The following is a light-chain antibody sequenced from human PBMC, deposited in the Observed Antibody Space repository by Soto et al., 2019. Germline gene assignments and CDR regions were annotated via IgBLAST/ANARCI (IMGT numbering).Light chain of an antibody. V-gene: IGLV2-14*01. CDR2: EVS. CDR3: NSWTSSSTYI. Sequence: ALAQPASVSGSPGQSITISCTGTSSDIGGYNYVTWHQQHPGKVPKLIIYEVSNRPSGVSDRFSGSKSGNTASLTISGLQAEDEADYYCNSWTSSSTYIFGTGTKVTVL. CDR1: SSDIGGYNY. J-gene: IGLJ1*01.